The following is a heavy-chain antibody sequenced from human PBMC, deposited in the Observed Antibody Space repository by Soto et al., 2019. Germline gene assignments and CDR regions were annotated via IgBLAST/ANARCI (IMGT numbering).Heavy chain of an antibody. Sequence: SETLSLTCAVYGGSFSGYYWSWIRQPPGKGLEWIGEINHSGSTNYNPSLKSRVTISVDTSKNQFSLKLSSVTAADTAVYYCARGLSSPYSSSDDDYWGQGTLVTVSS. D-gene: IGHD6-13*01. CDR1: GGSFSGYY. CDR3: ARGLSSPYSSSDDDY. CDR2: INHSGST. V-gene: IGHV4-34*01. J-gene: IGHJ4*02.